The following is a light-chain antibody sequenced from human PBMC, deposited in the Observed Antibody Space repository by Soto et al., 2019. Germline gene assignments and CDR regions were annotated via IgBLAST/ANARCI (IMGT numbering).Light chain of an antibody. CDR1: QSLLHSNGYNY. V-gene: IGKV2-28*01. CDR2: LGS. CDR3: MQALQTPMYT. Sequence: DIVMTQSPLSLPVTPGEPAFISCRSSQSLLHSNGYNYLDWYLQKPGQSPQLLIYLGSNRASGVPDRFSGSGSDTDFTLKISRVEAEDVGVYYCMQALQTPMYTFGQGTKLEIK. J-gene: IGKJ2*01.